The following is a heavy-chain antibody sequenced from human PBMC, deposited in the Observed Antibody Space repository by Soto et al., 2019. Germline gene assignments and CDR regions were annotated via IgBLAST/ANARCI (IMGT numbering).Heavy chain of an antibody. CDR2: INHSGST. D-gene: IGHD2-8*02. V-gene: IGHV4-34*01. Sequence: SETLSLTCTVSGGSISSYYWGWIRQPPGTGLEWIGEINHSGSTNYNPSLKSRVTISVDTSKNQFSLKLTSVTAADTAVYYCARDKITGLFDYWGQGTLVTVSS. J-gene: IGHJ4*02. CDR3: ARDKITGLFDY. CDR1: GGSISSYY.